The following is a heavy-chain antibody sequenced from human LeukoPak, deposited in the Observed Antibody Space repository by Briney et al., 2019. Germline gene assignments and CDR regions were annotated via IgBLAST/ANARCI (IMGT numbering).Heavy chain of an antibody. CDR1: GFTFSTYA. CDR3: AKDHQLLLRGWFDP. Sequence: PGGSLRLSCAASGFTFSTYAMNWVRQAPGKGLEWVSCVTARGDNTDYADSVKGRFTITRDNSKNTLYLQMNSLRAEDTAVYYCAKDHQLLLRGWFDPWGQGTLVTVSS. D-gene: IGHD3-22*01. J-gene: IGHJ5*02. CDR2: VTARGDNT. V-gene: IGHV3-23*01.